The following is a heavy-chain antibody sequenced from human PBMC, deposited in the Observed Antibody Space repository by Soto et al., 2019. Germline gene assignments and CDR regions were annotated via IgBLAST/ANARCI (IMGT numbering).Heavy chain of an antibody. CDR1: GGSFSGYY. CDR2: INHSGST. V-gene: IGHV4-34*01. J-gene: IGHJ5*02. CDR3: ARGSSSWRHWFDP. D-gene: IGHD6-13*01. Sequence: SETLCLTCGVYGGSFSGYYGSWIRQPPGKGLEWIGEINHSGSTNYNPSLKSRVTISVDTSKNQFSLKLSSVTAADTAVYYCARGSSSWRHWFDPWGQGTLVTVSS.